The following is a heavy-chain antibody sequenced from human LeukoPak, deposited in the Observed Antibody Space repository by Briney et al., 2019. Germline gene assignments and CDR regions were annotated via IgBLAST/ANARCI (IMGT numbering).Heavy chain of an antibody. Sequence: GGSLRLSCAASGFTFDDYAMHWVRQAPGKGLEWVSLISWDGGSTYYADSVKGRFTISRDNSKSSLYLQMNSLRAEDTALYYCAKGRSNYENSYYYYYMDVWGKGTTVTVSS. CDR2: ISWDGGST. CDR3: AKGRSNYENSYYYYYMDV. J-gene: IGHJ6*03. CDR1: GFTFDDYA. D-gene: IGHD4-11*01. V-gene: IGHV3-43D*03.